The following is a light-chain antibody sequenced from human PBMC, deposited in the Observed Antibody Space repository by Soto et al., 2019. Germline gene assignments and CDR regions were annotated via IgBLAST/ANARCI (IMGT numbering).Light chain of an antibody. CDR3: QQYDNLPIT. CDR1: QDIINY. Sequence: DIQMTQSPSSLSASVGDRLSVTCEASQDIINYLNWYQQKPGKAPKLLIYDASNLETGVPSRFSGSGSGTDFTFTISSLQPEDIATYYCQQYDNLPITFGQGTRLEIK. J-gene: IGKJ5*01. CDR2: DAS. V-gene: IGKV1-33*01.